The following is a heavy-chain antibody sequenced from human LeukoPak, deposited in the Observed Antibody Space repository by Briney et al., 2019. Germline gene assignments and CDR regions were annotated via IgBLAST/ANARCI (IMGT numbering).Heavy chain of an antibody. Sequence: ASVKVSCKASGYTLTTYSISWVRQAPGQGLEWMGWISAYNGDTNYAQKFQGRVSMTTDTSTSTAYMELRSLISDDTAVYYCARDFESCSSTNCYALFDYWGQGTLVTVSS. CDR1: GYTLTTYS. CDR3: ARDFESCSSTNCYALFDY. D-gene: IGHD2-2*01. J-gene: IGHJ4*02. V-gene: IGHV1-18*01. CDR2: ISAYNGDT.